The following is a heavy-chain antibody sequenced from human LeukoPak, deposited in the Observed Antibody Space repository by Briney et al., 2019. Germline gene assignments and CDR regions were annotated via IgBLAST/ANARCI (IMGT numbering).Heavy chain of an antibody. V-gene: IGHV3-9*01. J-gene: IGHJ4*02. CDR1: GFIFNNYA. CDR2: ISWNSGTI. CDR3: AKDDRRHYTSGPNPDSLH. Sequence: GGSLRLSCAGSGFIFNNYAMHWVRQPPGKGLEWVSGISWNSGTIDYADSVRGRFTISRDNAKNSLYLQMDSLRVEDTAFYYCAKDDRRHYTSGPNPDSLHWGQGALVTVSS. D-gene: IGHD6-19*01.